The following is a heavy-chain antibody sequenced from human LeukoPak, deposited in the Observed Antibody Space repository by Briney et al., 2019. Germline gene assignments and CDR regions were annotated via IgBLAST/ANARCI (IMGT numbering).Heavy chain of an antibody. Sequence: SVKVSCKASGGTFSSYAISWVRQAPGQGLEWMGGIIPIFGTANYAQKFQGRVTITADESTSTAYMELSSLRSKDTAVYYCAIGLYSSSWYSESYYYYYGMDVWGQGTTVTVSS. CDR2: IIPIFGTA. D-gene: IGHD6-13*01. V-gene: IGHV1-69*13. J-gene: IGHJ6*02. CDR3: AIGLYSSSWYSESYYYYYGMDV. CDR1: GGTFSSYA.